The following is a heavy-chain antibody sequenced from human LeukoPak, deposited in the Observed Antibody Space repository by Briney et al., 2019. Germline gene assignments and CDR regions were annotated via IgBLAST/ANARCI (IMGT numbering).Heavy chain of an antibody. J-gene: IGHJ6*03. CDR3: ARSPRYYYYYYMDV. Sequence: SETLSLTCTVSGGSISSASYYWSWIRQPPGKGLEWIGYIYYSGSTNYNPSLKSRVTISVDTSKNQFSLKLSSVTAADTAVYYCARSPRYYYYYYMDVWGKGTTVTISS. V-gene: IGHV4-61*01. CDR1: GGSISSASYY. CDR2: IYYSGST.